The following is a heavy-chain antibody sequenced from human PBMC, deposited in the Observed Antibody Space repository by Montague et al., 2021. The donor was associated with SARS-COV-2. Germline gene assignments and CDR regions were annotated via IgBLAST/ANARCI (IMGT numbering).Heavy chain of an antibody. CDR1: GDSISTSNR. CDR3: ARKGGGRSDLAY. J-gene: IGHJ4*02. D-gene: IGHD1-26*01. V-gene: IGHV4-4*02. Sequence: SETLSLTCAVSGDSISTSNRWSSFLLPPGKGLVWLVEIYHTGRTKYKHSPKSRLSMTADKSWNQFSLRLTSVTAAATAIYYCARKGGGRSDLAYWGQGTLVTVSS. CDR2: IYHTGRT.